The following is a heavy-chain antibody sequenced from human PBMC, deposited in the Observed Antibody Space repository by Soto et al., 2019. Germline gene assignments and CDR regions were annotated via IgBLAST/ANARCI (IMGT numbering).Heavy chain of an antibody. CDR1: GYTFTSYY. D-gene: IGHD4-17*01. CDR2: INPSGGST. CDR3: AREPVRFYGDAETFN. Sequence: GASVKVSCKASGYTFTSYYMHWVRQAPGQGLEWMGIINPSGGSTSYAQKFQGRVTMTRDTSTSTVYMELSSLRSEDTAVYYCAREPVRFYGDAETFNWGQGTLVTVSS. V-gene: IGHV1-46*01. J-gene: IGHJ4*02.